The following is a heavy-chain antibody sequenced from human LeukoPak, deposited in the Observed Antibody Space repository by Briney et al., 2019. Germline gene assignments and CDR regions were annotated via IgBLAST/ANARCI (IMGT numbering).Heavy chain of an antibody. Sequence: PGGSLRLSCAASGFTVSSNYMSWVRQAPGKGLEWVSAISSSGGSTYYADSVKGRFTISRDNSKKTLDLQMNSLRAEDTAVYYCAKDPNSGYDLWIFDYWGQGILVTVSS. CDR1: GFTVSSNY. CDR3: AKDPNSGYDLWIFDY. J-gene: IGHJ4*02. CDR2: ISSSGGST. D-gene: IGHD5-12*01. V-gene: IGHV3-23*01.